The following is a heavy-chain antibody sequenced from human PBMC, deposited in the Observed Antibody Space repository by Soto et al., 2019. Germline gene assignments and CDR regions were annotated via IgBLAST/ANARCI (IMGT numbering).Heavy chain of an antibody. D-gene: IGHD6-13*01. Sequence: GGSLRLSCAASGFTFSSYAMSWVRQAPGKGLEWVSAISGSGGSTYYADSVKGRFTISRDNSKNTLYLQMNSLRAEDTAVYYCAKDPAGTRYYYYGMDVWGQGTTVTVSS. CDR2: ISGSGGST. CDR3: AKDPAGTRYYYYGMDV. V-gene: IGHV3-23*01. J-gene: IGHJ6*02. CDR1: GFTFSSYA.